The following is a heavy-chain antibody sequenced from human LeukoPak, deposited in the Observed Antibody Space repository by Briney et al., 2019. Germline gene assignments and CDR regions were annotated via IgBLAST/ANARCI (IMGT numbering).Heavy chain of an antibody. V-gene: IGHV3-66*01. D-gene: IGHD3-10*01. J-gene: IGHJ4*02. CDR2: IYSGGST. CDR1: GFTFSSYW. CDR3: ARSVGGDGSGSL. Sequence: GGSLRLSCAASGFTFSSYWMTWVRQAPGKGLEWVSLIYSGGSTYYADSVKGRFTISRDNPKNTLYLQMNSLRAEDTAVYYCARSVGGDGSGSLWGPGTLVTVSS.